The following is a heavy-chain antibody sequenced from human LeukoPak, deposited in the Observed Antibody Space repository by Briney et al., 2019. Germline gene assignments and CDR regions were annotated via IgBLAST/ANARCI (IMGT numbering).Heavy chain of an antibody. V-gene: IGHV1-18*01. CDR1: GYTFTSYG. CDR2: ISAYNGNT. Sequence: GASVKVSCKASGYTFTSYGISWVRQAPGQGLEWMGWISAYNGNTNYAQKLQGRVTMTTDTSTSTAYMELRSLRSDDTAVYYCARDLGYGSGIPQTPDNWFDPWGQGTLVTVSS. CDR3: ARDLGYGSGIPQTPDNWFDP. J-gene: IGHJ5*02. D-gene: IGHD3-10*01.